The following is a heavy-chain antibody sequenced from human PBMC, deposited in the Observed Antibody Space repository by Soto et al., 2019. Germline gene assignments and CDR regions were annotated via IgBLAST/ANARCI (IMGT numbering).Heavy chain of an antibody. Sequence: SGPTLVNPTETLTLTCTVSGFSLSNARMGVSWIRQPPGKALEWLAHIFSNDEKSYSTSLKSRLTISKDTSKSQVVLTMTNMDPVDTATYYCARITPSIVVVPAAIIRSYYYYYMDVWGKGTKVTVSS. CDR2: IFSNDEK. CDR1: GFSLSNARMG. J-gene: IGHJ6*03. D-gene: IGHD2-2*02. V-gene: IGHV2-26*01. CDR3: ARITPSIVVVPAAIIRSYYYYYMDV.